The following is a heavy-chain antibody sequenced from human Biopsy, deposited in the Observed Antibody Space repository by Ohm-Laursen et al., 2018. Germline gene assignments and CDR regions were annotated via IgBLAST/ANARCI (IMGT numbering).Heavy chain of an antibody. CDR3: ARDRGHYSDRTVPGYFDL. Sequence: SETLSLTCTVSGDSISSYYWSWIRQPPGKGLQWIGYVYYTGSTDYNPSLQSRVTISVDTSKNHFSLRLRSVTPADTAIYYCARDRGHYSDRTVPGYFDLWGRGTLVTVSS. CDR2: VYYTGST. V-gene: IGHV4-59*01. CDR1: GDSISSYY. J-gene: IGHJ2*01. D-gene: IGHD3-22*01.